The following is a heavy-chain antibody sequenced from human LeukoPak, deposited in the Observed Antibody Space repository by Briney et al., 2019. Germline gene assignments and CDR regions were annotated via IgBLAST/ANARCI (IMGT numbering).Heavy chain of an antibody. CDR3: APMEPTLNDY. CDR1: GGSISSSSYY. J-gene: IGHJ4*02. CDR2: IYYSGST. V-gene: IGHV4-39*01. Sequence: SETLSLTCTVSGGSISSSSYYWGWIRQPPGKGLEWIGRIYYSGSTYYNPSLKSRVTISVDASKNQFSLRLSSVTAADTAVYYCAPMEPTLNDYWGQGTLVTVSS. D-gene: IGHD1-26*01.